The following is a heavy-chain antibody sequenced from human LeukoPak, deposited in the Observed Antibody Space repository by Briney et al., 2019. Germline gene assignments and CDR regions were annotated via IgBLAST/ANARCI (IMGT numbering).Heavy chain of an antibody. CDR3: ARDLIVGGNHDAFDI. J-gene: IGHJ3*02. CDR2: IYSGGTT. V-gene: IGHV3-53*01. D-gene: IGHD1-26*01. Sequence: GGSLRLSCAASGFTVSSSYMSWVRQAPGKGLEGVSVIYSGGTTYYADSVKGRFTISRDNPKNTLYLQMNSLRAEDTAVYYCARDLIVGGNHDAFDIWGQGTMVTVSS. CDR1: GFTVSSSY.